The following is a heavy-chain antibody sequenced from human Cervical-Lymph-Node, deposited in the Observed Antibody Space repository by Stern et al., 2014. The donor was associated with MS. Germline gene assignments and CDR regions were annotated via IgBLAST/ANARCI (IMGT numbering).Heavy chain of an antibody. Sequence: EVQLVESGGGLVQPGGSLRLSCAASGFTFSSYAMHWVRQAPGKGLEYVSVISSNGGSTYYANSVKGRFTISRDNSKNTLYLYMGSLRVEDMAVYYCARGVTYCGGDCYGWYFDLWGRGTLVTVSS. V-gene: IGHV3-64*01. D-gene: IGHD2-21*02. J-gene: IGHJ2*01. CDR1: GFTFSSYA. CDR3: ARGVTYCGGDCYGWYFDL. CDR2: ISSNGGST.